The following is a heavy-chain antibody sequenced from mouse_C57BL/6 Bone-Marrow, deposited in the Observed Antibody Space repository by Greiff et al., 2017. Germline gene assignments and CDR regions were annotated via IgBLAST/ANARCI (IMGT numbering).Heavy chain of an antibody. Sequence: EVQLQQSGAELVKPGASVKLSCTASGFNIKDYYIHWVKQRTEQGLEWIGRIDPEDGETKYAPKFQDKATITADTSSNTAYLPPSSLTSEDTAVYYCTRSLIYYGTNYWGQGTTLTVSS. D-gene: IGHD1-1*01. V-gene: IGHV14-2*01. CDR2: IDPEDGET. CDR3: TRSLIYYGTNY. J-gene: IGHJ2*01. CDR1: GFNIKDYY.